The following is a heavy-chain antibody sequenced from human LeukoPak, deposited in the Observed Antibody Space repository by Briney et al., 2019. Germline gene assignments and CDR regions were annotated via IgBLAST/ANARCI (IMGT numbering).Heavy chain of an antibody. CDR2: IYHSGST. V-gene: IGHV4-34*01. Sequence: PSETLSLTCAVYGGSFSGYYWSWIRQPPGKGLEWIGSIYHSGSTYYNPSLKSRVTISVDTSKNQFSLKLSSVTAADTAVYYCARDLLWFGELYNWFDPWGQGTLVTVSS. J-gene: IGHJ5*02. CDR3: ARDLLWFGELYNWFDP. D-gene: IGHD3-10*01. CDR1: GGSFSGYY.